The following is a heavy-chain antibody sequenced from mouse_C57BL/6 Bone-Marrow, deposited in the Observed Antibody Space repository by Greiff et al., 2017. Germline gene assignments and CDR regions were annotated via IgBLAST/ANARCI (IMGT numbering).Heavy chain of an antibody. V-gene: IGHV5-17*01. CDR2: ISSGSSTI. Sequence: EVKLVESGGGLVKPGGSLKLSCAASGFTFSDYGMHWVRQAPEKGLEWVAYISSGSSTIYYADTVKGRFTISRDNAKNTLFLQMTSLRSEDTAMYYCARQGNLLLRLDYWGQGTTLTVSS. D-gene: IGHD1-1*01. CDR3: ARQGNLLLRLDY. J-gene: IGHJ2*01. CDR1: GFTFSDYG.